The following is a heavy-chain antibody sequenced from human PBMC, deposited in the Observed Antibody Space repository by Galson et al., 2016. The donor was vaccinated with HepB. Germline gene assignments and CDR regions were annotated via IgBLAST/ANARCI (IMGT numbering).Heavy chain of an antibody. D-gene: IGHD3-3*01. CDR2: IYYTGST. V-gene: IGHV4-39*02. CDR1: GGSVNSGRDY. J-gene: IGHJ4*02. CDR3: AKGFWDGFFDRFDL. Sequence: ETLSLTCTVSGGSVNSGRDYWGWIRQPPGKGLEWIGSIYYTGSTYHNPSLKSRITMSVDTSNNHFSLRLSSVTAADTAVYYCAKGFWDGFFDRFDLWGQGTLVTVSS.